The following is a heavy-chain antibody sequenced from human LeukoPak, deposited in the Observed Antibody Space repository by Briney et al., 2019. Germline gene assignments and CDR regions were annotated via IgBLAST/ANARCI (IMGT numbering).Heavy chain of an antibody. CDR1: GGSFSGYY. CDR3: ASRAGGQWLVLWYFDL. J-gene: IGHJ2*01. D-gene: IGHD6-19*01. CDR2: INHGGST. Sequence: SETLSLTCAVYGGSFSGYYWSWIRQPPGKGLEWIGEINHGGSTNYNPSLKSRVTISVDTSKNQFSLKLSSVTAADTAVYYCASRAGGQWLVLWYFDLWGRGTLVTVSS. V-gene: IGHV4-34*01.